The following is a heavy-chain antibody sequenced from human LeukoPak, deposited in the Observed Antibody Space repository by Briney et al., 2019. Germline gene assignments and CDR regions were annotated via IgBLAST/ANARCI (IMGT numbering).Heavy chain of an antibody. CDR1: GFTFSSYG. CDR2: IRYDGNNK. J-gene: IGHJ4*02. D-gene: IGHD4/OR15-4a*01. CDR3: ARRAGAYSHPYDY. Sequence: GGSLRLSCAASGFTFSSYGMHWVRQAPGKGLEWVAFIRYDGNNKYQPDSVKGRFTISRDNSKNTLYLQMNSLRAEDTDVYYCARRAGAYSHPYDYWGQETLVTVSS. V-gene: IGHV3-30*02.